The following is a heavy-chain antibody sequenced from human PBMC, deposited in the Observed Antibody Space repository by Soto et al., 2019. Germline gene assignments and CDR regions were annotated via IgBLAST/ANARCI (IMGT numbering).Heavy chain of an antibody. CDR1: GFTFSGYG. CDR2: ISYDDGINK. Sequence: PGGSLRLSCAASGFTFSGYGMHWVRQAPGKGLEWVAAISYDDGINKFYTDSVKGRFTISRDNSKNTLYLQMSSLRAEDTAVYYCAKGRCNSSCCPRSYGVDVWGQGTTGTVSS. V-gene: IGHV3-30*18. J-gene: IGHJ6*02. CDR3: AKGRCNSSCCPRSYGVDV. D-gene: IGHD2-2*01.